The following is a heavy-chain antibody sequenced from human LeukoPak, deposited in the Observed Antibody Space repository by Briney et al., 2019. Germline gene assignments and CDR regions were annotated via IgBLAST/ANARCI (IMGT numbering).Heavy chain of an antibody. J-gene: IGHJ6*02. V-gene: IGHV3-74*01. CDR1: GFTFSTYW. Sequence: GGSLRLSCAASGFTFSTYWMRWVRQAPGKGLVWVSRLSPDGSSSIYADSVKGRFTISRDNAKDTLYLQMTSLRVEDTAVYSCASLLTPYHGSGGGGMDVWGQGTTVTVSS. CDR3: ASLLTPYHGSGGGGMDV. CDR2: LSPDGSSS. D-gene: IGHD3-10*01.